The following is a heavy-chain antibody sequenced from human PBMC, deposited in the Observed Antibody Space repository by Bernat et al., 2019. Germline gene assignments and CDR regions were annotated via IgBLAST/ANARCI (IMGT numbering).Heavy chain of an antibody. Sequence: EVQLVESGGGLVKPGGSLRLSCAASGFTFSSYWMHWVRQAPGKGLVWVSRINSAGSSTSYADSVKGRFTISRDNAKNTLYLQMDNLRAEDTAAYYCAREGSIAAAGLYGMDVWGQGTTVTVSS. J-gene: IGHJ6*02. CDR1: GFTFSSYW. CDR3: AREGSIAAAGLYGMDV. CDR2: INSAGSST. D-gene: IGHD6-13*01. V-gene: IGHV3-74*01.